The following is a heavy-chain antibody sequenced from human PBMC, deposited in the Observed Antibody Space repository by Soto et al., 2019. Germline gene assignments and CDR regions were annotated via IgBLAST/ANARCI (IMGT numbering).Heavy chain of an antibody. CDR3: AAKLGTTHYFDF. Sequence: SETLSLTCSVSDDPGSSGSYYWTWVRQHPVKGLEWIGYIYHTGSTYYNPSLQSRLIMSIDTSKNQFSLHLYSVTAADTAVYFCAAKLGTTHYFDFWGQGSLVTVSS. V-gene: IGHV4-31*03. J-gene: IGHJ4*02. CDR2: IYHTGST. D-gene: IGHD7-27*01. CDR1: DDPGSSGSYY.